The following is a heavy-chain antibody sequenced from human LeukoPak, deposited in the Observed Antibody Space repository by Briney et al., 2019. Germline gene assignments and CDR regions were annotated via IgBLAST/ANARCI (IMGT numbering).Heavy chain of an antibody. Sequence: ASVTVSCKASGCTFSSYAISWVRQAPGQGLEWMGGIIPIFGTANYAQKFQGRVTITTDESTSTAYMELSSLRSEDTAVYYCALEMATIRSFDYWGQGTLVTVSS. CDR2: IIPIFGTA. V-gene: IGHV1-69*05. J-gene: IGHJ4*02. CDR1: GCTFSSYA. D-gene: IGHD5-24*01. CDR3: ALEMATIRSFDY.